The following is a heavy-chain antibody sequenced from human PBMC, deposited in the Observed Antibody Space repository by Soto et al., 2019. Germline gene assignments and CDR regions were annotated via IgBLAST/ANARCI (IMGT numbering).Heavy chain of an antibody. D-gene: IGHD1-26*01. J-gene: IGHJ5*02. CDR3: ARDNGSGSSRNWFDP. Sequence: SETLSLTCTVSGGSVSSDSHYWSWIRQPPGKGLEWVGYIYYSGTTFYNPSLNSRVTISVDTSKNQFSLRLSSVTAADTAVYYCARDNGSGSSRNWFDPWGQGTLVTVSS. V-gene: IGHV4-61*01. CDR1: GGSVSSDSHY. CDR2: IYYSGTT.